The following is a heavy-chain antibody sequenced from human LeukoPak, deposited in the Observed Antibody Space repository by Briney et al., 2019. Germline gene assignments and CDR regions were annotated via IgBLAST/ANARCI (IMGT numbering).Heavy chain of an antibody. CDR3: ARDIVVVPAAMRDQYWYFDL. CDR2: IYYSGST. CDR1: GGSISSYY. Sequence: SETLSLTCTVSGGSISSYYWSWIRQPPGKGLEWIGYIYYSGSTNYNPSLKSRVTISVDTSKNQFSLKLSSVTAADTAVYYCARDIVVVPAAMRDQYWYFDLWGRGTLVTVSS. J-gene: IGHJ2*01. D-gene: IGHD2-2*01. V-gene: IGHV4-59*01.